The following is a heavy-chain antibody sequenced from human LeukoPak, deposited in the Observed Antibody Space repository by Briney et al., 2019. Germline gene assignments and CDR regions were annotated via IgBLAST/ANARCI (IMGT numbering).Heavy chain of an antibody. J-gene: IGHJ4*02. CDR1: GFTFSSYA. V-gene: IGHV3-23*01. CDR3: AKDPEATIRYYFDY. D-gene: IGHD5-12*01. CDR2: ISGSGGST. Sequence: GGSLRLSCAASGFTFSSYAMSWVRQAPGKGLEWVSAISGSGGSTYYADSVKGRFTISRDNSKNTLYLQMNSLRAEDTAVYFCAKDPEATIRYYFDYWGQGTLVTVSS.